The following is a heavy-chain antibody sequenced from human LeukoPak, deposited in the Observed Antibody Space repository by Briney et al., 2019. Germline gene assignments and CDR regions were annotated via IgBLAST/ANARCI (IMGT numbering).Heavy chain of an antibody. Sequence: GGSLRLSCAASGFTFSSSAMSWVCQVPGKGLEWVSGISASGGSTYYADSVKGRLTISRDNSKNTLYLQMDSLRAEDTAIYYCAKGSSGGRPYYFDYWGQGTLVTVSS. CDR2: ISASGGST. D-gene: IGHD3-22*01. J-gene: IGHJ4*02. CDR1: GFTFSSSA. CDR3: AKGSSGGRPYYFDY. V-gene: IGHV3-23*01.